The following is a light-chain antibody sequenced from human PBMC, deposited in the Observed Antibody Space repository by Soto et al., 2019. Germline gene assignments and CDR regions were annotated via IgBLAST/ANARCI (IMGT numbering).Light chain of an antibody. J-gene: IGKJ5*01. CDR2: AAS. CDR1: QGISSY. Sequence: IQMTQSPSSLSASVGARVPITWRASQGISSYLAWYQQKPGKAPKLLIYAASTLQSGVPSRFSGSGSGTDFTLTISSLQSEDFATYYCQQLNSYPITFGQGTRLEIK. V-gene: IGKV1-9*01. CDR3: QQLNSYPIT.